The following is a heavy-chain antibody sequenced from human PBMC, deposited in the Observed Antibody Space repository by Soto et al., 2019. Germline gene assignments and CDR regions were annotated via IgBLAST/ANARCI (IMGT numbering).Heavy chain of an antibody. V-gene: IGHV3-53*01. CDR2: LLGGGST. Sequence: EGQLVESGGGLIQPGESLRLSCAAAGLAVNRNHMTWVRQAPGQGLEWVSVLLGGGSTYYADSVRGRFTVSRDDSKNTFYLHLNSLRVDDTAIYYCASYSGATGGLDPWGQGTLVTVSS. D-gene: IGHD1-1*01. CDR1: GLAVNRNH. J-gene: IGHJ5*02. CDR3: ASYSGATGGLDP.